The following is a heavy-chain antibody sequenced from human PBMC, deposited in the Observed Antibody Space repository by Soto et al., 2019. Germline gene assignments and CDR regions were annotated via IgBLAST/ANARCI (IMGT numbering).Heavy chain of an antibody. J-gene: IGHJ3*02. V-gene: IGHV4-31*03. CDR3: ARDAQLYSSGWYDAFDI. Sequence: QVQLQESGPGLVKPSQTLSLTCTVSGGSISSGGYYWSWIRQHPGKGLEWIGYIYYSGSTYYNPSRKSRVTISVDTSKNQFSLKLSSVTAADTAVYYCARDAQLYSSGWYDAFDIWGQGTMVTVSS. CDR2: IYYSGST. CDR1: GGSISSGGYY. D-gene: IGHD6-19*01.